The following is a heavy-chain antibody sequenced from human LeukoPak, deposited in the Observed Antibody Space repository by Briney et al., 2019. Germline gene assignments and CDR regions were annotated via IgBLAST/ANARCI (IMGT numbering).Heavy chain of an antibody. Sequence: ASVKVCCKAAGYTFTIYGISWVRQAPGQGLEWMGLISAYNGDTNYSQELQGRVTMTTDTSTSTVYMDLRNMRSDDTAVYYCPRGGHAPDRITLIVVVSSTDAFDIWGQGTMVTVSS. V-gene: IGHV1-18*01. CDR1: GYTFTIYG. D-gene: IGHD3-22*01. J-gene: IGHJ3*02. CDR2: ISAYNGDT. CDR3: PRGGHAPDRITLIVVVSSTDAFDI.